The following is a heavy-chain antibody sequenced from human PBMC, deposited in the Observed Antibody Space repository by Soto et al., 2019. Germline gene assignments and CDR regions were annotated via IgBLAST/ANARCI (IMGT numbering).Heavy chain of an antibody. CDR3: ARGVTMVRGVIHTPYFDY. J-gene: IGHJ4*02. CDR1: GGSISSGGYY. CDR2: IYYSGST. Sequence: QVQLQESGPGLVKPSQTLSLTCTVSGGSISSGGYYWSWIRQHPGKGLEWIGYIYYSGSTYYNPCRKRRVTISVDTSKNQFSLKLRSVTAADTAVYYCARGVTMVRGVIHTPYFDYWGQGTLVTVSS. D-gene: IGHD3-10*01. V-gene: IGHV4-31*03.